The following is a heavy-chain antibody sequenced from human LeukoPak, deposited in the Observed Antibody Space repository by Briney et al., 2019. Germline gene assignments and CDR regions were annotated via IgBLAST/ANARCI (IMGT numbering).Heavy chain of an antibody. J-gene: IGHJ4*02. CDR1: GGSISNYY. V-gene: IGHV4-59*01. D-gene: IGHD5-24*01. Sequence: PSETLSLTCTVSGGSISNYYWSWIRQPPGKGLEWIGHIDYSRSTNYSPSLKSRVRISVDTSKNQFSLNLSSVTAADTAVYFCARSGDGYNLPYAFDSWGQGTLVTVSS. CDR2: IDYSRST. CDR3: ARSGDGYNLPYAFDS.